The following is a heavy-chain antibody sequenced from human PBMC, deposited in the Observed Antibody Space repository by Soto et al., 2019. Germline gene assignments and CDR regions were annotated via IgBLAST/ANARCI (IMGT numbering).Heavy chain of an antibody. V-gene: IGHV3-30-3*01. Sequence: QVQLVESGGGVVQPGRSLRPSCAASGFTFSSFPMHWVRQAPGKGLEWVAVISYDGSNKYYADSVKGRFTISRDNSKNTLYLQMNSLRAEDTAVYYWARETYHFDYLGQGTLVTVSS. J-gene: IGHJ4*02. CDR2: ISYDGSNK. CDR1: GFTFSSFP. CDR3: ARETYHFDY.